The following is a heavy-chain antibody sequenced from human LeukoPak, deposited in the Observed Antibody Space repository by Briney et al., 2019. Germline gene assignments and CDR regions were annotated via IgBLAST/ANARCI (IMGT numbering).Heavy chain of an antibody. CDR2: IHHSGNT. J-gene: IGHJ4*02. V-gene: IGHV4-38-2*02. CDR1: GYSISSGSY. CDR3: ARPYCGTTSCFFGNYFDY. D-gene: IGHD2-2*01. Sequence: SETLSLTCSVSGYSISSGSYWGWIRQPPGKGLEWIGSIHHSGNTYYNPSLKSRITMSVDRSKNQFSLKLSSVTAAGTAVYYCARPYCGTTSCFFGNYFDYWGQGTQVTVSS.